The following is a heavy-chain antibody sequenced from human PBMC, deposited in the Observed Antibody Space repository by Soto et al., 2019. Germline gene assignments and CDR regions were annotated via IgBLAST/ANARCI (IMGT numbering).Heavy chain of an antibody. V-gene: IGHV1-69*15. CDR3: AKDGGKEGYFGNCFAP. CDR1: GGTFSNYA. CDR2: IIPIFGSA. J-gene: IGHJ5*02. Sequence: QVQLVQSGAEVKKPGSSVKVSCKASGGTFSNYAITWVRQAPGQGLEWLGRIIPIFGSANYAQKFQGRVTITADESTTTAYMELSSLRSDDTAVYYCAKDGGKEGYFGNCFAPWGQGTLGTVSS. D-gene: IGHD1-26*01.